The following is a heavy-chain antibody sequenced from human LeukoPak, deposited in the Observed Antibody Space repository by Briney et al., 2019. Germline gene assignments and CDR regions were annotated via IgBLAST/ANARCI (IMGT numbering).Heavy chain of an antibody. D-gene: IGHD4-11*01. V-gene: IGHV1-69*13. CDR2: IIPIFGTA. CDR3: ARGNYAELGY. CDR1: GGTFSSYT. Sequence: GASVKVSCKASGGTFSSYTISWVRQAPGQGLEWMGGIIPIFGTANYAQKFQGRVTITADESTSTAYMELSSLRSEDTAVYYCARGNYAELGYWGQGTLVTVSS. J-gene: IGHJ4*02.